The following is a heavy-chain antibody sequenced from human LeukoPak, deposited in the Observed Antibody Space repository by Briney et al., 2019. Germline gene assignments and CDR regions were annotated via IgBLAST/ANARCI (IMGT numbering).Heavy chain of an antibody. J-gene: IGHJ4*02. CDR1: GGSFSGYY. CDR2: INHSGST. CDR3: ARDMMIVASRRAGFDY. D-gene: IGHD3-22*01. Sequence: TSETLSLTCAVYGGSFSGYYWSWIRQPLGKGLEWIGEINHSGSTNYNPSLKSRVTISVDTSKNQFSLKLSSVTAADTAVYYCARDMMIVASRRAGFDYWGQGTLVTVSS. V-gene: IGHV4-34*01.